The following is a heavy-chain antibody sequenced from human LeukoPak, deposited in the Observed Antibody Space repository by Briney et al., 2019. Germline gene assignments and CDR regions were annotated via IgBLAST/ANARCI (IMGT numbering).Heavy chain of an antibody. CDR2: ISGSGGST. CDR1: GFTFSSYA. V-gene: IGHV3-23*01. D-gene: IGHD1-7*01. CDR3: AKDLAGTTSYYYYGMDV. J-gene: IGHJ6*02. Sequence: RSGGSLRLCCAASGFTFSSYAMSWVRQAPGKGLEWVSAISGSGGSTYYADSVKGRFTISRDNSKDTLYLQMNSLRAEDTAVYYCAKDLAGTTSYYYYGMDVWGQGTTVTVSS.